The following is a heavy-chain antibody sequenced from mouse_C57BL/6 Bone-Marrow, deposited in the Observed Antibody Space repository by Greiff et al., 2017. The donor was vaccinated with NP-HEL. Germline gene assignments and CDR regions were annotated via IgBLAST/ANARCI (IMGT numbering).Heavy chain of an antibody. CDR3: SEDSAVYYCASYGNLDY. J-gene: IGHJ2*01. Sequence: TYTNYWMQWVKQRPGQGLEWIGAIYPGNGDTSYNQKFKGKATLTTDKSSSTAYMQLSSLTSEDSAVYYCASYGNLDYWGQGTTLTVSS. CDR2: GQGLEWIG. V-gene: IGHV1-87*01. D-gene: IGHD2-1*01.